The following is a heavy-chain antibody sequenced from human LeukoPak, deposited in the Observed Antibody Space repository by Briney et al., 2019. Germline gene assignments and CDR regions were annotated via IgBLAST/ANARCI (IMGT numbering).Heavy chain of an antibody. CDR2: ISGSGGNT. CDR1: GFTFSSDA. J-gene: IGHJ6*04. V-gene: IGHV3-23*01. CDR3: AELGITMIGGV. D-gene: IGHD3-10*02. Sequence: GGSLRLSCAASGFTFSSDAMSWVRQAPGKGLEWVSAISGSGGNTYYADSVKGRFTISRDNAKNSLYLQMNSLRAEDTAVYYCAELGITMIGGVWGKGTTVTISS.